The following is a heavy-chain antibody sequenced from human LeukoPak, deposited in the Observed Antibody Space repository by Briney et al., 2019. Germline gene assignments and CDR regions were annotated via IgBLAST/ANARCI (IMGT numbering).Heavy chain of an antibody. D-gene: IGHD3-10*01. CDR1: GFTVSSNY. J-gene: IGHJ4*02. V-gene: IGHV3-66*01. Sequence: GGSLRLSCVVSGFTVSSNYMSWVRQAPGKGLEWVSVIYSGGTTYYADSVKGRFIISRDNSKNTLYLQMNSLRAEDTAIYYCTRAITPAHIMGDYWGQGTLVTVSS. CDR3: TRAITPAHIMGDY. CDR2: IYSGGTT.